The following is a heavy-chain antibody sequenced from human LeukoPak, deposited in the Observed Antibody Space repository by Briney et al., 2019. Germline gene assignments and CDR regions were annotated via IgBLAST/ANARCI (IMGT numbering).Heavy chain of an antibody. V-gene: IGHV3-30*18. D-gene: IGHD3-22*01. CDR1: GFSFSSYG. J-gene: IGHJ4*02. Sequence: GGSLRLSCAASGFSFSSYGMHWVRQAPGKGLEWVALISYDGSNKYYADSVNGRFTISRDNSKNTLYLQMNSLRAEDTAVYYCAKEWYYYDTSGYYSYFDYWGQGTLVTVSS. CDR3: AKEWYYYDTSGYYSYFDY. CDR2: ISYDGSNK.